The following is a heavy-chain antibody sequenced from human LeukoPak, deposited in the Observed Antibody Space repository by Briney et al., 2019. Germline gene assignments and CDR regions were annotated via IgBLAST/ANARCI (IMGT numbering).Heavy chain of an antibody. Sequence: GGSLSLSCAGSGFSLKTHSMHWARQAAGKGLDWEAGISYDGDNEYYADSVKGRFAVCRDKSKDTVDLQTNSQTPHDTVMLNVARGYDSSGGTHFEYWGQGTLVSVSS. V-gene: IGHV3-30*09. CDR3: ARGYDSSGGTHFEY. CDR1: GFSLKTHS. D-gene: IGHD3-22*01. J-gene: IGHJ4*02. CDR2: ISYDGDNE.